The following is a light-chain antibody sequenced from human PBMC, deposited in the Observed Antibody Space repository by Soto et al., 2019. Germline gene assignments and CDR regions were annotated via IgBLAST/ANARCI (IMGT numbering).Light chain of an antibody. Sequence: QAVVTQSPSASASLGASVKLTCTLSSGHSSYAIAWHQQQPEKDPRFLMKLNSDGSHSKGDGISDRFSGSSSGAERYLTISRLQSEDEADNYCLTWGADSVLFGGGTQLTVL. CDR1: SGHSSYA. CDR2: LNSDGSH. CDR3: LTWGADSVL. V-gene: IGLV4-69*01. J-gene: IGLJ2*01.